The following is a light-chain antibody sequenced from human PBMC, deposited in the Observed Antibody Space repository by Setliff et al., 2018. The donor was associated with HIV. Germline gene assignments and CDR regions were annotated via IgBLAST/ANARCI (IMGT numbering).Light chain of an antibody. Sequence: QSALPQPASVSGSPGQSITISCTGTSSDTGRYNYVSWYQQYPGRGPTLVIFDVSERPSGVSNRFSGSKSGNTASLIISGLQPDDEADYYCCSYARGGTYVFGSGTKVTVL. J-gene: IGLJ1*01. V-gene: IGLV2-14*03. CDR3: CSYARGGTYV. CDR1: SSDTGRYNY. CDR2: DVS.